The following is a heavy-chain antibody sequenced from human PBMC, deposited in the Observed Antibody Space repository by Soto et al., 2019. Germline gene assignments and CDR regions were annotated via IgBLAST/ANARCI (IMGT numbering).Heavy chain of an antibody. CDR2: ITSYNGDT. J-gene: IGHJ6*02. D-gene: IGHD6-6*01. V-gene: IGHV1-18*01. CDR3: ARRGRYSSSEGIYYYCMDV. Sequence: QVQLVQSGAEVKKPGASVKVSCKASGYTFTSSAISWVRLAPGQGLEWMGWITSYNGDTNYAQKFQGRLTVTTDTSASTAYMERRSLRSDDTAVDYCARRGRYSSSEGIYYYCMDVWGQGTTVTVSS. CDR1: GYTFTSSA.